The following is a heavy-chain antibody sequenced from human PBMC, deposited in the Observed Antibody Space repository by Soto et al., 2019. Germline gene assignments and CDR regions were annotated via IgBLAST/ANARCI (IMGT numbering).Heavy chain of an antibody. D-gene: IGHD2-2*01. CDR2: IRGSGGST. Sequence: EVQLLESGGGLVQPGGSLRLSCAASGFSFINYAINWVRQAPGKGLEWVSGIRGSGGSTYYANSVKGRFTISRDNSKNTVYMVMNSLRVEDTAVYYCAKSIRDQLLCGVDHWGQGILVTVSS. CDR1: GFSFINYA. CDR3: AKSIRDQLLCGVDH. J-gene: IGHJ4*02. V-gene: IGHV3-23*01.